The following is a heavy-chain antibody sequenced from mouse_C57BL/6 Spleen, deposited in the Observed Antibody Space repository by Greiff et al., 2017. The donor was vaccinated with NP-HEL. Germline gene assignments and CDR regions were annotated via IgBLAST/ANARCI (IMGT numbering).Heavy chain of an antibody. J-gene: IGHJ4*01. CDR3: ARGYYYGSSHYYAMDY. CDR2: IYPGSGST. V-gene: IGHV1-55*01. CDR1: GYTFTSYW. D-gene: IGHD1-1*01. Sequence: QVQLQQPGAELVKPGASVKMSCKASGYTFTSYWITWVKQRPGQGLEWIGDIYPGSGSTNYTEKFKSKATLTVDTSSSTAYMQLSSLTSEDSAVYYCARGYYYGSSHYYAMDYWGQGTSVTVSS.